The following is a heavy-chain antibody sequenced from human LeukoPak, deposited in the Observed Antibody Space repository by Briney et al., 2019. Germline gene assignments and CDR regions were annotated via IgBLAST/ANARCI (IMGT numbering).Heavy chain of an antibody. Sequence: GGSLRLSCAASGFTFSNAWMNWVRKAPGKGLDWVGRIKSKTDGGTTDYAAPVKGRFTISRDDSKNTLYLQMNSLKTEDTAVYYCSTTYYYDSSEGYWGQGTLVTVSS. V-gene: IGHV3-15*07. CDR1: GFTFSNAW. CDR3: STTYYYDSSEGY. D-gene: IGHD3-22*01. J-gene: IGHJ4*02. CDR2: IKSKTDGGTT.